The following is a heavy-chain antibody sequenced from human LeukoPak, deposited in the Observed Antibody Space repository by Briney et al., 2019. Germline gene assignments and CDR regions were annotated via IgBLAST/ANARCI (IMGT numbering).Heavy chain of an antibody. CDR3: ARLGYCSSTSCYTWYFQH. Sequence: SETLSLTCTVSGGSISSSSYYWGWIRQPPGKGLEWIGSIYYSGSTYYNPSLKSRVTISVDTSKNQFSLKLSSVTAADTAVYYCARLGYCSSTSCYTWYFQHWGQGTLVTVSS. CDR1: GGSISSSSYY. V-gene: IGHV4-39*07. J-gene: IGHJ1*01. CDR2: IYYSGST. D-gene: IGHD2-2*02.